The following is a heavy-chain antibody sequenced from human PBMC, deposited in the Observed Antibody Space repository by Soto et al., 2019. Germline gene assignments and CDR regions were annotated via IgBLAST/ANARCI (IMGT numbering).Heavy chain of an antibody. CDR1: GYTFTSYD. D-gene: IGHD2-15*01. CDR3: ARGVSRGSVVVVAATPVFWFDP. V-gene: IGHV1-8*01. CDR2: MNPNSGNT. J-gene: IGHJ5*02. Sequence: ASVKVSCKASGYTFTSYDINWVRQATGQGLEWMGWMNPNSGNTGYAQKFQGRVTMTRNTSISTAYMELSSLRSEDTAVYYCARGVSRGSVVVVAATPVFWFDPWGQGTLVTVSS.